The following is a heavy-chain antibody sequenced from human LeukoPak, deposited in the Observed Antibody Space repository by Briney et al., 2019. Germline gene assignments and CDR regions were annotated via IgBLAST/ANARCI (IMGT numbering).Heavy chain of an antibody. D-gene: IGHD6-13*01. CDR2: IRSKANSYAT. CDR3: THSXXXLYXXXY. V-gene: IGHV3-73*01. J-gene: IGHJ4*02. Sequence: PGGSLRLSCAASGFTFSGSAMHWVRQASGKGLEWVGRIRSKANSYATAYAASVKGRFTISRDDSKNTAYLQMNSLKTEDTAVYYCTHSXXXLYXXXYWGQGTLVTVSS. CDR1: GFTFSGSA.